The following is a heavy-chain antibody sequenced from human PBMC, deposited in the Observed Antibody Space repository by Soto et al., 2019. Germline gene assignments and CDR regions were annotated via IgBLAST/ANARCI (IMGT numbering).Heavy chain of an antibody. CDR2: IIPIFGTA. CDR1: GGTFSSYA. CDR3: ARQVADIVVVVAASHFDY. J-gene: IGHJ4*02. V-gene: IGHV1-69*01. D-gene: IGHD2-15*01. Sequence: QVQLVQSGAEVKKPGSSVKVSCKASGGTFSSYAISWVRQAPGQGLEWMGGIIPIFGTANYAQKFQGRVTITADESTSTAYMELSSLRSEDTAVYYCARQVADIVVVVAASHFDYWGQGTLVTVSS.